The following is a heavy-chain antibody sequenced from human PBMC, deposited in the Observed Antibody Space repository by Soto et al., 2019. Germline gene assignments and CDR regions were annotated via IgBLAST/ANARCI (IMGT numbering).Heavy chain of an antibody. J-gene: IGHJ2*01. CDR1: GGSISSYY. V-gene: IGHV4-59*01. CDR3: ARVLYEAGDRHYWYFDL. D-gene: IGHD7-27*01. CDR2: IYYSGST. Sequence: SETLSLTCTVSGGSISSYYWSWIRQPPGKGLEWIGYIYYSGSTNYNPSLKSRVTISVDTSKNQFSLKLSSVTAADTAVYYCARVLYEAGDRHYWYFDLWGRGTLVTVSS.